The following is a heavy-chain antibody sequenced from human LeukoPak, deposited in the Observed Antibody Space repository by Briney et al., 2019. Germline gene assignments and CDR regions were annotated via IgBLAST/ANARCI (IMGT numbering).Heavy chain of an antibody. J-gene: IGHJ4*02. CDR1: GGSISSGSYY. Sequence: PSETLSLSCTVSGGSISSGSYYWSWIRQPAGKGLEWIGRIYTSGSTNYNPSLKSRVTISVDTSKNQFSLKLSSVTAADTAVYYCARGDYGDYHDSWGQGTLVTVSS. CDR3: ARGDYGDYHDS. D-gene: IGHD4-17*01. V-gene: IGHV4-61*02. CDR2: IYTSGST.